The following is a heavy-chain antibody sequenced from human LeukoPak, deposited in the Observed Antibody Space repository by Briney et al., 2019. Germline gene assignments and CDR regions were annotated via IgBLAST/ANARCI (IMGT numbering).Heavy chain of an antibody. Sequence: GGSLRLSCAASGFTFSTYGMSWVRQAPGKGLEWLSSISGSGAVPYYADSVKGRLTISRDNSNNILYLQLSSLRVEDTAVYYCAKDLSDNYNLFDYWGQGTLVTVSS. CDR2: ISGSGAVP. CDR3: AKDLSDNYNLFDY. D-gene: IGHD1-1*01. V-gene: IGHV3-23*01. CDR1: GFTFSTYG. J-gene: IGHJ4*02.